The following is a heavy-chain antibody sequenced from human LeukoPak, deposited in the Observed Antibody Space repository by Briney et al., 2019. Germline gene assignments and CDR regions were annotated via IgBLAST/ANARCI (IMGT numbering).Heavy chain of an antibody. V-gene: IGHV3-23*01. CDR1: GFTFTIYW. CDR2: ISGSGGST. Sequence: GGSLRLSCAASGFTFTIYWMSWVRQAPGKGLEWVSVISGSGGSTYYADSVKGRFTISRDNSKNTLYLQMNSLRAEDTAVYYCAKGIRVVTHWGQGTLVTVSS. J-gene: IGHJ4*02. D-gene: IGHD3-3*01. CDR3: AKGIRVVTH.